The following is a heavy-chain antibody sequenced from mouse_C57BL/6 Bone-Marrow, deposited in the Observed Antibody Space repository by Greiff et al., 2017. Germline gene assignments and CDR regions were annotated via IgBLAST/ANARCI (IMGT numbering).Heavy chain of an antibody. J-gene: IGHJ1*03. D-gene: IGHD3-3*01. V-gene: IGHV1-81*01. CDR3: AGGCYWCFDV. CDR2: IYPRSGNT. Sequence: QVQLQQSGAELARPGASVKLSCKASGYTFTSSGISWVKQRTGQGLEWIGEIYPRSGNTYYNEKFKGKATLAADKSSSTAYMELRSLTSQISAVYFCAGGCYWCFDVWGTGTTVTVSS. CDR1: GYTFTSSG.